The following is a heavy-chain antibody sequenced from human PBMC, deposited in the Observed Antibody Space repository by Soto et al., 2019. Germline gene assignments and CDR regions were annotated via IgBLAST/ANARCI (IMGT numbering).Heavy chain of an antibody. D-gene: IGHD4-4*01. CDR3: ASGPSNFEY. J-gene: IGHJ4*02. V-gene: IGHV4-34*01. CDR2: INHSEST. Sequence: QVQLQQWGAGLLKPSETLSLTCAVYGGPFSGYHWSWIRQPPGKGLEWIGKINHSESTNYNPSLKSRVTISVDTSKNQFSLKLSSVTAADTAVYYCASGPSNFEYWDQGTLVTVSS. CDR1: GGPFSGYH.